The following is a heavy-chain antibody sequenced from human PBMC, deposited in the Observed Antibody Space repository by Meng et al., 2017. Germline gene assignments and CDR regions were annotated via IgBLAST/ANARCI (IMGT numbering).Heavy chain of an antibody. CDR2: IIPIFGTA. D-gene: IGHD2-8*01. Sequence: QGQLVQSGAEVKKPGSSVRVSCKASGGTFSSYAISWVRQAPGQGLEWMGGIIPIFGTANYAQKFQGRVTITADESTSTAYMELSSLRSEDTAVYYCARERCTSPTCHGTLDKWGQGTLVTVSS. CDR3: ARERCTSPTCHGTLDK. CDR1: GGTFSSYA. V-gene: IGHV1-69*01. J-gene: IGHJ1*01.